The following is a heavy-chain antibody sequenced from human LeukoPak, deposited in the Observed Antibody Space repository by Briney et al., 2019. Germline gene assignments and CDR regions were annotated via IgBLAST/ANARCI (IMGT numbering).Heavy chain of an antibody. Sequence: PSETLSLTCTVSGDSISSYYWSWIRQPPGKGLEWIGYIYYTGSTNYNPSLKSRVTISVDTSKNQFSLKLNSVTAADTAVYYCARAAVVAAAGRYYYYMDVWGKGTTVTVSS. CDR3: ARAAVVAAAGRYYYYMDV. D-gene: IGHD2-15*01. CDR2: IYYTGST. CDR1: GDSISSYY. V-gene: IGHV4-59*01. J-gene: IGHJ6*03.